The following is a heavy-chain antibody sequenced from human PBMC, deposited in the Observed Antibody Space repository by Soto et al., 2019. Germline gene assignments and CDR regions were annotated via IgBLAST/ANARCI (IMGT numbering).Heavy chain of an antibody. CDR1: GFTFSNYA. D-gene: IGHD3-10*01. Sequence: LRLSCAASGFTFSNYAMHWVRQAPGKGLEWVAVISYDGRNKYYADSVKGRFTISRDNSKNTLYLQVNSLRADDTAVYYCARNGSGNYYHFDYWGQGTLVTVSS. V-gene: IGHV3-30*04. CDR3: ARNGSGNYYHFDY. CDR2: ISYDGRNK. J-gene: IGHJ4*02.